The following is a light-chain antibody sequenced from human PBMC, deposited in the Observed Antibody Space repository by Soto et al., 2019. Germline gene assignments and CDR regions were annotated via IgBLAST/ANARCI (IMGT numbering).Light chain of an antibody. V-gene: IGLV2-14*01. J-gene: IGLJ2*01. CDR3: CSYTRRSTRV. CDR2: EVS. CDR1: SSDIGGYKY. Sequence: QSALTQPASVSGSPGQSITISCTGTSSDIGGYKYVSWYQQHPGIAPKLMIYEVSNRPSGVCNRFSGSKSGNTASLTISGLQAEDEADYYCCSYTRRSTRVFGGGTKLTVL.